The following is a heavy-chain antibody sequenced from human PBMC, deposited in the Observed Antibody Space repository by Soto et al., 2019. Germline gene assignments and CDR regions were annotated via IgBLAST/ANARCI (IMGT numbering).Heavy chain of an antibody. Sequence: GASVKVSCKASGGTFSSYAISWVRQAPGQGLEWMGGIIPIFGTANYAQKFQGRVTITADESTSTAYMELSSLRSEDTAVYYCARSITGTTGSEYYYYYGMDVWGQGTTVTVSS. CDR1: GGTFSSYA. V-gene: IGHV1-69*13. CDR3: ARSITGTTGSEYYYYYGMDV. D-gene: IGHD1-7*01. J-gene: IGHJ6*02. CDR2: IIPIFGTA.